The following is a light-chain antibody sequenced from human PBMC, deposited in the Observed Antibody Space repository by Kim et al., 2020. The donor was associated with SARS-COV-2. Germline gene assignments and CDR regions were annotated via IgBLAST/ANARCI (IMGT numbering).Light chain of an antibody. V-gene: IGKV3-20*01. CDR1: QTISRNQ. Sequence: LSPGESATLSCRASQTISRNQLAWYQHKPGQAPRLLIYGASSRATGIPDRFSGRGSGTDFSLTISRLEPEDCAVYYCQQYGNSRTFGQGTKVDIK. J-gene: IGKJ1*01. CDR2: GAS. CDR3: QQYGNSRT.